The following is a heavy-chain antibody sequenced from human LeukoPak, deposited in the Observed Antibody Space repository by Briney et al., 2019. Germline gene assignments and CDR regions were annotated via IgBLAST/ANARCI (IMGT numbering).Heavy chain of an antibody. Sequence: SETLSLTCTVSGGSISSYYWSWIRQPPGKGLEWIGYIYYSGSTNYNPSLKSRVTISVDTSKNQFSLKLSSVTAADTAVYYCARDRYSGGYYFDYWGQGTLVTVSS. CDR1: GGSISSYY. CDR2: IYYSGST. D-gene: IGHD5-12*01. V-gene: IGHV4-59*01. J-gene: IGHJ4*02. CDR3: ARDRYSGGYYFDY.